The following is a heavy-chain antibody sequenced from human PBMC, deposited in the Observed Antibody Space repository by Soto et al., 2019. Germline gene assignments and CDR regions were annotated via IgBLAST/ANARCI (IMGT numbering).Heavy chain of an antibody. J-gene: IGHJ5*02. CDR1: GVTFSDSS. D-gene: IGHD3-3*01. Sequence: QVQLVQSGAEVKRPGSSVRVSCKASGVTFSDSSFSWVRQAPGQGLEWMGVITPIFGTSNFAQSFRGRFTMTADESTSTVYMELSSLRSEDTAVYYCARARRFVDDTRFDPWGQGTLVTVSS. CDR2: ITPIFGTS. CDR3: ARARRFVDDTRFDP. V-gene: IGHV1-69*01.